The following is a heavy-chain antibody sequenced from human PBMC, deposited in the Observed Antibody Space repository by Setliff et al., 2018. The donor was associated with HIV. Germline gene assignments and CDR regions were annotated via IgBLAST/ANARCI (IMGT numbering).Heavy chain of an antibody. CDR3: ARGHEWLRI. J-gene: IGHJ4*02. V-gene: IGHV4-59*02. CDR2: INYNGNT. Sequence: SETMSLTCTVPGDSVRNYYWSWIRQPPERGLDYIGYINYNGNTNYNPSLKSRVTMSVDTSKNQISLKLRSVTAADTAVYYCARGHEWLRIWGQGMLVTVSS. D-gene: IGHD5-12*01. CDR1: GDSVRNYY.